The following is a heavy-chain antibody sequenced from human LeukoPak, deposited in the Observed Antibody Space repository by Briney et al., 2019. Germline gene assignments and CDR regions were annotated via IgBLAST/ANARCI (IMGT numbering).Heavy chain of an antibody. V-gene: IGHV4-39*02. CDR2: LYYSGST. CDR3: ARDPGVVVAATHYFDY. D-gene: IGHD2-15*01. J-gene: IGHJ4*02. Sequence: SETLSLTCTVSGGSISSSSYYWGWIRQPPGKGLEWVGSLYYSGSTYYNPSLKSRLTMSVDTSTNQFSLRLSSVTAADTAVYYCARDPGVVVAATHYFDYWGQGTLVTVSS. CDR1: GGSISSSSYY.